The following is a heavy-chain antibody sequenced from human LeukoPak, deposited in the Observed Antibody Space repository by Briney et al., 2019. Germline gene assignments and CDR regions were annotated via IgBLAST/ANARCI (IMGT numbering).Heavy chain of an antibody. D-gene: IGHD5-24*01. CDR2: IYSGGST. Sequence: GGSLRLSCAASRFTVSSNYMSWVRQAPGKGLEWVSVIYSGGSTYYADSVKGRFTISRDNSKNTLYLQMNSLRAEDTAVYYCASPGGGDGYRDAFDIWGQGTMVTVSS. CDR1: RFTVSSNY. V-gene: IGHV3-53*01. CDR3: ASPGGGDGYRDAFDI. J-gene: IGHJ3*02.